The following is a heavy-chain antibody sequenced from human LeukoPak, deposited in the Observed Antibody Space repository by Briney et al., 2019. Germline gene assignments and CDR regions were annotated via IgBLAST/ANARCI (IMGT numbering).Heavy chain of an antibody. D-gene: IGHD3-22*01. Sequence: ASVKVSCKASGYTFTSYDINWVRQATGQGLEWMGWMNPHSGNTGYAQKFQGRVTMTRNTSISTAYMELSSLRSEDTAVYYCARGRRGKTYYYDSSGYYFDYWGQGTLVTVSS. V-gene: IGHV1-8*01. CDR1: GYTFTSYD. CDR2: MNPHSGNT. J-gene: IGHJ4*02. CDR3: ARGRRGKTYYYDSSGYYFDY.